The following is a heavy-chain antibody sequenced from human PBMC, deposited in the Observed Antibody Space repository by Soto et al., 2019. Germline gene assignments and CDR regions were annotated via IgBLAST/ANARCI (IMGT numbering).Heavy chain of an antibody. Sequence: SETLSLTCTVSGGSISSYYWSWIRQPPGKGLEWIGYIYYSGSTNYNPSLKSRVTISVDTSKNQFSLKLSSVTAEDTAVYYCATCSPCPGTSSHPLDYWGQGTLVTVSS. D-gene: IGHD3-10*02. CDR1: GGSISSYY. CDR2: IYYSGST. J-gene: IGHJ4*02. V-gene: IGHV4-59*12. CDR3: ATCSPCPGTSSHPLDY.